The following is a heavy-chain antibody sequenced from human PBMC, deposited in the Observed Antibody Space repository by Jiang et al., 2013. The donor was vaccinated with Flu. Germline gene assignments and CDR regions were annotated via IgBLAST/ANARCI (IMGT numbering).Heavy chain of an antibody. V-gene: IGHV7-4-1*02. D-gene: IGHD3-10*01. CDR3: ARRSPTDY. CDR2: INPNTGNP. Sequence: GYSFTTYSINWVRQAPGQGLEWMGWINPNTGNPIYAQGFTGRFVFSLDTSVSTAYLQINNLETEDTAVYYCARRSPTDYWGQGTLLTVSS. J-gene: IGHJ1*01. CDR1: GYSFTTYS.